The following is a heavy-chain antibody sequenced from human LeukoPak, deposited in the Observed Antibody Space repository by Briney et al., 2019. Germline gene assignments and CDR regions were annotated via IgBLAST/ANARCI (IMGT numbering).Heavy chain of an antibody. CDR2: LYRGGDT. D-gene: IGHD1-1*01. CDR3: AKEGGQFEATGFDY. Sequence: GGSLRLSCAVSGFTVSSNYMSWVRQAPETGLEWVSVLYRGGDTYYADSVKGRFTISRDNSKNTLYLQMNSLRAEDTAVYYCAKEGGQFEATGFDYWGQGNLVTVSS. V-gene: IGHV3-53*05. CDR1: GFTVSSNY. J-gene: IGHJ4*02.